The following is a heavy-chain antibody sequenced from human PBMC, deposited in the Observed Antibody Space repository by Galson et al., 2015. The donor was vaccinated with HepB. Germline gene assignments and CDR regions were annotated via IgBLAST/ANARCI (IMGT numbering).Heavy chain of an antibody. CDR1: GGSISSSSYY. V-gene: IGHV4-39*01. D-gene: IGHD3-22*01. CDR3: ARRYYDSSGLQWSGPDDAFGI. CDR2: IYYSGST. Sequence: SETLSLTCTVSGGSISSSSYYWGWIRQPPGKGLEWIGSIYYSGSTYYNPSLKSRVTISVDTSKNQFSLKLSSVTAADTAVYYCARRYYDSSGLQWSGPDDAFGIRGQGTMVTVSS. J-gene: IGHJ3*02.